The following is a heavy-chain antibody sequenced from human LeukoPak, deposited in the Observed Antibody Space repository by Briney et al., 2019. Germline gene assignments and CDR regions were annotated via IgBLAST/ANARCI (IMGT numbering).Heavy chain of an antibody. D-gene: IGHD6-19*01. CDR1: GGSISSGSYY. V-gene: IGHV4-61*02. CDR3: ARRKLGSGPPGDI. CDR2: IYTSGST. J-gene: IGHJ3*02. Sequence: TLSLTCTVSGGSISSGSYYWSWIRQPAGTGLEWIGRIYTSGSTNHNPPLKSRVTISVDTSKNQFSLKLSSVTAAGTAGYYCARRKLGSGPPGDIWGQGTMVTVSS.